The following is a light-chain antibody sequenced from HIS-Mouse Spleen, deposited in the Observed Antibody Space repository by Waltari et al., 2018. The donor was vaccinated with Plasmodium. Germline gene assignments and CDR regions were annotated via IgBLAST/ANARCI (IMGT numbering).Light chain of an antibody. V-gene: IGKV4-1*01. CDR2: WAS. J-gene: IGKJ2*01. Sequence: DIVMTQSPDSLAVSLGERAPSNCKSSQSVLYSSNNKNYLAWYQQKPRHPPKLLIYWASTRESGVPDRFSGSGSGTDFTLTISSLQAEDVAVYYCQQYYSTPYTFGQGTKLEIK. CDR3: QQYYSTPYT. CDR1: QSVLYSSNNKNY.